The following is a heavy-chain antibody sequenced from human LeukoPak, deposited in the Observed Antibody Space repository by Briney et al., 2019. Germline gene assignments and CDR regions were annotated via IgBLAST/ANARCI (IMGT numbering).Heavy chain of an antibody. J-gene: IGHJ6*02. Sequence: GGSLRLSCAASGFTFSSYSMNWVRQAPGKGLEWVSSISSSSSYIYYADSVKGRFTISRDNAKNSLYLQMNSLRAEDTAVYYCARYRYCSGGSCYSDYYYYYGMDVWGQGTTVTASS. V-gene: IGHV3-21*01. D-gene: IGHD2-15*01. CDR2: ISSSSSYI. CDR3: ARYRYCSGGSCYSDYYYYYGMDV. CDR1: GFTFSSYS.